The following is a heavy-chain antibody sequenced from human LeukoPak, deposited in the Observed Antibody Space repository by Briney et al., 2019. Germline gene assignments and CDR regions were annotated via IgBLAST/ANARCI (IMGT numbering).Heavy chain of an antibody. CDR3: ARDGYDSSGYYHLPFDY. Sequence: GASVKVSCKASGGTFSSYAISWVRQAPGQGLEWMGGIIPIFGTANYAQKFQGRVTITADESTSTAYMELSSLRSEDTAVYYCARDGYDSSGYYHLPFDYWGQGTLVTVSS. J-gene: IGHJ4*02. V-gene: IGHV1-69*13. D-gene: IGHD3-22*01. CDR2: IIPIFGTA. CDR1: GGTFSSYA.